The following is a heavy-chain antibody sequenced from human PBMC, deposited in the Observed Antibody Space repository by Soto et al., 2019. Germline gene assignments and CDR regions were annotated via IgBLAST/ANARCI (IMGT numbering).Heavy chain of an antibody. J-gene: IGHJ3*02. V-gene: IGHV1-69*13. CDR1: GCTFSSYA. CDR2: IIPIFGTA. D-gene: IGHD3-22*01. Sequence: SVKVSCKASGCTFSSYAISWVRQAPGQGLEWMGGIIPIFGTANYAQKFQGRVTITADESTSTAYMELSSLRSEDTAVYYCAREVEGYYYDSRTPLGAFDIWGQGTMVTVSS. CDR3: AREVEGYYYDSRTPLGAFDI.